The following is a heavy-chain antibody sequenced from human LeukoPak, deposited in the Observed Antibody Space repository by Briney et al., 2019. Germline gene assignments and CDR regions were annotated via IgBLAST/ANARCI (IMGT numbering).Heavy chain of an antibody. Sequence: SETLSVTCAVYGGSFNGHYWSWIRQPPGKGLEWIGEINHSGSTNYNPSLKSRVTISVDTSKNQSSLKLSSGTAADTAVYYCARVRNRVPNWFDSWGQRTLVTVSS. V-gene: IGHV4-34*01. D-gene: IGHD2-2*01. J-gene: IGHJ5*01. CDR2: INHSGST. CDR3: ARVRNRVPNWFDS. CDR1: GGSFNGHY.